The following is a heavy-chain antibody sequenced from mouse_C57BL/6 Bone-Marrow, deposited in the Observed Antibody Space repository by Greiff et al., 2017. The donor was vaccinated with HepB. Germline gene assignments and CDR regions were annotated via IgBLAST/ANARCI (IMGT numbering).Heavy chain of an antibody. V-gene: IGHV1-4*01. Sequence: QVQLQQSGAELARPGASVKMSCKASGYTFTSYTMHWVKQRPGQGLEWIGYINPSSGYTKYNQKFKDKATLTADKSSSTAYMHLSSLTSEDSAVYYCALRRGDAMDYWGQGTSVTVSS. CDR3: ALRRGDAMDY. CDR1: GYTFTSYT. CDR2: INPSSGYT. D-gene: IGHD2-12*01. J-gene: IGHJ4*01.